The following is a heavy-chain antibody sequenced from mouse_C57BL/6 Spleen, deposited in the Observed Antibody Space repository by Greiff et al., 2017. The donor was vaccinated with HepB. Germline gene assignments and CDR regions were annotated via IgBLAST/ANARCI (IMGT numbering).Heavy chain of an antibody. CDR3: YSNYAY. CDR2: IDPSDSYT. D-gene: IGHD2-5*01. Sequence: QVQLQQPGAELVRPGTSVKLSCKASGYTFTSYWMHWVKQRPGQGLEWIGVIDPSDSYTNYNQKFKGKATLTVDTSSSTAYMQLSSLTSEDSAVYYCYSNYAYWGQGTLVTVSA. V-gene: IGHV1-59*01. CDR1: GYTFTSYW. J-gene: IGHJ3*01.